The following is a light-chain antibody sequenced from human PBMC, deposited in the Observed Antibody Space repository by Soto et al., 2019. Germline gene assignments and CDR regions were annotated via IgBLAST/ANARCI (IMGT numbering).Light chain of an antibody. V-gene: IGKV2-28*01. CDR1: QSLLHSNGYNY. CDR3: MQSLETPWT. J-gene: IGKJ1*01. CDR2: LGS. Sequence: DIVMTQSPLSLPVTPGEAASISCRSSQSLLHSNGYNYVDWDLQKAGQSPHLVFYLGSNRASGVPDRFSGSGSVTYFTLKISRVEAEDVGVYYCMQSLETPWTFGQGTKVDIK.